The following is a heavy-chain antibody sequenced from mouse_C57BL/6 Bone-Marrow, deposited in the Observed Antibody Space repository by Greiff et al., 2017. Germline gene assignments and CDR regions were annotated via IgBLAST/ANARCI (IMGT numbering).Heavy chain of an antibody. Sequence: QVQLQQPGAELVKPGASVKMSCKASGYTFTSYWITWVKQRPGQGLEWIGDIYPGSGSTNYNEKFKSKATLTVDTSSSTAYMQLSSLTSEDSAVYYCQYGNYVHWYFDVWGTGTTVTVSS. CDR2: IYPGSGST. D-gene: IGHD2-1*01. J-gene: IGHJ1*03. CDR3: QYGNYVHWYFDV. V-gene: IGHV1-55*01. CDR1: GYTFTSYW.